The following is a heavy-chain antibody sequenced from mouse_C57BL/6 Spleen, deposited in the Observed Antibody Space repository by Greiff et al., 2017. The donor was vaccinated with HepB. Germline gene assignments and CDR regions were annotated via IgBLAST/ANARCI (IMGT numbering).Heavy chain of an antibody. J-gene: IGHJ2*01. D-gene: IGHD2-1*01. CDR3: AREEDYGNPYYFDY. V-gene: IGHV1-19*01. Sequence: EVQLQQSGPVLVKPGASVKMSCKASGYTFTDYYMNWVKQSHGKSLEWIGVINPYNGGTSYNQKFKGKATLTVDKSSSTAYMELNSLTSEDSAVYYCAREEDYGNPYYFDYWGQGTTLTVSS. CDR1: GYTFTDYY. CDR2: INPYNGGT.